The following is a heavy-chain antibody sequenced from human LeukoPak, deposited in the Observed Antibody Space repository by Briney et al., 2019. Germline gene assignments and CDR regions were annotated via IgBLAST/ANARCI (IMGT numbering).Heavy chain of an antibody. CDR3: ARDSGSYYGYFDY. J-gene: IGHJ4*02. CDR2: IIPIFGTA. CDR1: GGTFISYA. V-gene: IGHV1-69*13. Sequence: SVKVSCKASGGTFISYAISWVRQAPGQGLEWMGGIIPIFGTANYAQKFQGRVTITADESTSTAYMELSSLRSEDTAVYYCARDSGSYYGYFDYWGQGTLVTVSS. D-gene: IGHD1-26*01.